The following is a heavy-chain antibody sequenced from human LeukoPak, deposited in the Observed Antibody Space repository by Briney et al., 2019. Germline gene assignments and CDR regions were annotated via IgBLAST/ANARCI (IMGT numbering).Heavy chain of an antibody. V-gene: IGHV3-30*19. CDR3: ARDGPPLNYYYYGMDV. CDR1: GFTFSSYG. J-gene: IGHJ6*02. CDR2: ISYDGSNK. Sequence: GGSLRLSCAASGFTFSSYGMHWVRQAPGKGLEWVAVISYDGSNKYYADSVKGRFTISRDNSKNTLYLQMNSLRAEDTAVYYCARDGPPLNYYYYGMDVWGQGTTVTVSS.